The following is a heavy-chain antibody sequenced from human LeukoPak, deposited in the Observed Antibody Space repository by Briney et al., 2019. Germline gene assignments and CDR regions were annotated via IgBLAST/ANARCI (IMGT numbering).Heavy chain of an antibody. CDR1: GFNFQDYT. J-gene: IGHJ4*01. V-gene: IGHV3-43*01. CDR3: TKDLGKVIAAAGTSGFDT. D-gene: IGHD6-13*01. Sequence: GGSLRLSCEASGFNFQDYTMHWVRQPPGKGLEWVALINWDGGSTYYGDSVKGRFTISRDTSKNALYLQMHGLRSEDTALYYCTKDLGKVIAAAGTSGFDTWGRGTLVTVSS. CDR2: INWDGGST.